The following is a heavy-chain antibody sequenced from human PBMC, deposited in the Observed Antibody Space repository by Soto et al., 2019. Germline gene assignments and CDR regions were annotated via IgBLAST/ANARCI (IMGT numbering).Heavy chain of an antibody. J-gene: IGHJ4*02. D-gene: IGHD3-22*01. CDR2: IYHSGST. V-gene: IGHV4-31*03. CDR3: ARFEDSAYYGLFDS. Sequence: PSETLSLTCTVSGGSISSGGYYWSWIRQHPGKGLEWIGYIYHSGSTYYNPSLRNRVTISVDLSKNQFSLKLKSVTAADTAVYYCARFEDSAYYGLFDSWGQGTLVTVSS. CDR1: GGSISSGGYY.